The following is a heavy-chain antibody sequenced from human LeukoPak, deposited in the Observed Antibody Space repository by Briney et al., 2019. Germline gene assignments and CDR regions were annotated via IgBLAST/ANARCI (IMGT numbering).Heavy chain of an antibody. Sequence: GSVKVSCKASGYTFTSYGISWVRQAPGQGLEWMGWISAYNGNTNYAQKLQGRVTMTTDTSTSTAYMELRSLRSDDTAVYYCARDRIQYDILTGSPIDYWGQGTLVTVSS. CDR3: ARDRIQYDILTGSPIDY. CDR2: ISAYNGNT. V-gene: IGHV1-18*01. D-gene: IGHD3-9*01. CDR1: GYTFTSYG. J-gene: IGHJ4*02.